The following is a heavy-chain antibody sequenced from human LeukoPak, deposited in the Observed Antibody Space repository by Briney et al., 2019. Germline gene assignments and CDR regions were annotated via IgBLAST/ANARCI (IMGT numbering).Heavy chain of an antibody. J-gene: IGHJ4*02. Sequence: GGSLRLSCAASGFTLSSYWMSWVRQAPGKGLEWVANIKQDGSEKYYVDSVKGRFTISRDNAKNSLYLQMNSLRAEDTAVYYCARAVGSRDYDSSGYEYYFDYWGQGTLVTVSS. CDR1: GFTLSSYW. CDR3: ARAVGSRDYDSSGYEYYFDY. CDR2: IKQDGSEK. V-gene: IGHV3-7*01. D-gene: IGHD3-22*01.